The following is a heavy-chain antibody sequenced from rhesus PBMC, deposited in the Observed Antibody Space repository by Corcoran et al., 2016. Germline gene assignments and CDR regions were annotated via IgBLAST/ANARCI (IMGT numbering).Heavy chain of an antibody. V-gene: IGHV4-169*01. Sequence: QLQLQGSGPGLVKPSETLSVTCAVSGGSISSSYWRWIRQAPGKGLEWIGYIDGSGSSTNHHPSLKSRVTLSVGTSKNQLSLKLRSVTTADTAVYYCARGRDMGDYFDYWGQGVLVTVSS. D-gene: IGHD3-34*01. CDR2: IDGSGSST. CDR3: ARGRDMGDYFDY. CDR1: GGSISSSY. J-gene: IGHJ4*01.